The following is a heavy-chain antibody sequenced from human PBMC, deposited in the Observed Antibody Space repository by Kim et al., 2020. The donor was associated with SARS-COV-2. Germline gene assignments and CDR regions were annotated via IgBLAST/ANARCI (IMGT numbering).Heavy chain of an antibody. Sequence: ETLSLTCAVYGGSFSGYYWSWIRQPPGKGLEWIGEINHSGSTNYNPSLKSRVTISVDTSKNQFSLKLSSVTAADTAVYYCARADYGGKIALFDYWGQDTLVTVSS. CDR1: GGSFSGYY. CDR2: INHSGST. D-gene: IGHD4-17*01. V-gene: IGHV4-34*01. J-gene: IGHJ4*02. CDR3: ARADYGGKIALFDY.